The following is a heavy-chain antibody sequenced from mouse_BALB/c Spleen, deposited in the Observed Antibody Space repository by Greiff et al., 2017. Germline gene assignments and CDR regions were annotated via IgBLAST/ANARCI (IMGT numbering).Heavy chain of an antibody. J-gene: IGHJ3*01. CDR1: GYSITSDYA. CDR3: ARYYYGSSLY. V-gene: IGHV3-2*02. CDR2: ISYSGST. Sequence: EVKLQESGPGLVKPSQSLSLTCTVTGYSITSDYAWNWIRQFPGNKLEWMGYISYSGSTSYNPSLKSRISITRDTSKNQFFLQLNSVTTEDTATYYCARYYYGSSLYWGQGTLVTVSA. D-gene: IGHD1-1*01.